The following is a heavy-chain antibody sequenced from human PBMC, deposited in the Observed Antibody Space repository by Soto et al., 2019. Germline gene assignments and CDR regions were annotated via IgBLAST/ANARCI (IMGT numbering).Heavy chain of an antibody. CDR2: ISAYNGNT. CDR1: GYTFTSYG. J-gene: IGHJ4*02. CDR3: ARDLATPLATDY. Sequence: ASVKVSCKASGYTFTSYGISWVRQAPGQGLEWMGWISAYNGNTNYAQKLRGRVTMTTDTSTSTAYMELRSLRSDDTAVYYCARDLATPLATDYWGQGTLVTVSS. V-gene: IGHV1-18*01. D-gene: IGHD3-16*01.